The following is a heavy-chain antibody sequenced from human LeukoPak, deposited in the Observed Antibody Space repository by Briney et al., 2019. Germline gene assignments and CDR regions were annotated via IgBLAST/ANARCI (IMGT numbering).Heavy chain of an antibody. CDR1: SGSFSGYY. Sequence: PSETLSLTCAVYSGSFSGYYWSWIRQPPGKGLEWIGEINHSGSTNYNPSLKSRVTISVDTSKNQFSLKLSSVTAADTAVYYCARLSLGVGGYYYFDYWGQGTLVTVSS. CDR2: INHSGST. CDR3: ARLSLGVGGYYYFDY. J-gene: IGHJ4*02. D-gene: IGHD3-22*01. V-gene: IGHV4-34*01.